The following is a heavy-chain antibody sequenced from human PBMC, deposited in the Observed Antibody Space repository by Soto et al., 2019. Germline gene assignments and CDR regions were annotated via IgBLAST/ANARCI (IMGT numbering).Heavy chain of an antibody. CDR1: GFTFSSYG. CDR2: IWYDGSNK. V-gene: IGHV3-33*01. CDR3: ARDSQYYYGSGSYAFDI. Sequence: GGSLRLSCAASGFTFSSYGMHWVRQAPGKGPEWVAVIWYDGSNKYYADSVKGRFTISRDNSKNTLYLQMNSLRAEDTAVYYCARDSQYYYGSGSYAFDIWGQGTMVTVSS. D-gene: IGHD3-10*01. J-gene: IGHJ3*02.